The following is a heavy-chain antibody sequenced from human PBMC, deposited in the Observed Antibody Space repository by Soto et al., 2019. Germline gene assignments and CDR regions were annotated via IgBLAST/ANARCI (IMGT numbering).Heavy chain of an antibody. CDR1: GYNFTSYG. CDR2: ISAYNGNT. D-gene: IGHD3-10*01. CDR3: ARARFTMVRGVISSGSWFDP. Sequence: ASVKVSSKASGYNFTSYGISWVRQAPGQGLEWMRWISAYNGNTNYAQKVQGRVTMTTDTSTSTAYMEVRSLRSDDTAVYYCARARFTMVRGVISSGSWFDPWGQGTLVTVSS. J-gene: IGHJ5*02. V-gene: IGHV1-18*01.